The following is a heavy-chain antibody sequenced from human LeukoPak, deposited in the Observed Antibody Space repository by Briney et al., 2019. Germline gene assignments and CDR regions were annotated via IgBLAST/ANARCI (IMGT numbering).Heavy chain of an antibody. V-gene: IGHV7-4-1*02. J-gene: IGHJ4*02. Sequence: GASVKVSCKASGGTFSSYAISWVRQAPGQGLEWMGWINTNTGNPTYAQGFTGRFVFSLDTSVSTAYLQISSLKAEDTAVYYCARGRYDILTGYYKDYWGQGTLVTVSS. CDR1: GGTFSSYA. CDR3: ARGRYDILTGYYKDY. CDR2: INTNTGNP. D-gene: IGHD3-9*01.